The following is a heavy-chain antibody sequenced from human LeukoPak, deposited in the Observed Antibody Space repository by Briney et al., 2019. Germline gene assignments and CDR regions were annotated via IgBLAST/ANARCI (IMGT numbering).Heavy chain of an antibody. CDR1: GFTLSSHN. CDR3: ARDPVMRSGYYYYYYGMDV. Sequence: GGSLRLSCVASGFTLSSHNINWVRQAPGKGLEWVSHISSSGSITYYGDSVKGRVTISRDNAKNSVSLYMNSLRAEDSAVYYCARDPVMRSGYYYYYYGMDVWGQGTTVTVSS. J-gene: IGHJ6*02. V-gene: IGHV3-48*01. D-gene: IGHD3-3*01. CDR2: ISSSGSIT.